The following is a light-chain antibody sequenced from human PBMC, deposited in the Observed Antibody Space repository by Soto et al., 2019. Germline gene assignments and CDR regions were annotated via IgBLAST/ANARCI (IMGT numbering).Light chain of an antibody. CDR3: SLYTGTSTPYV. V-gene: IGLV2-18*01. Sequence: QSALTQPPSVSGSPGQSVTISCTGTSSDVGTYNRVSWYQQPPGTAPKLVIFEVSNRPSGVPDRFSGSKSGNTASLTISGLQAEDEADYYCSLYTGTSTPYVFGTGTKVTVL. CDR2: EVS. J-gene: IGLJ1*01. CDR1: SSDVGTYNR.